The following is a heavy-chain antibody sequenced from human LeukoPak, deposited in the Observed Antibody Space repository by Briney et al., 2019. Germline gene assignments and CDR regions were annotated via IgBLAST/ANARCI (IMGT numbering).Heavy chain of an antibody. Sequence: GGSLRLSCAASGFTFSSYGMHWVRQAPGKGLEWVAVMSYDGSNKYYADSVKGRFTISRDNSKNTLYLQMNSLRAEDTAVYYCAKDNGRYGEYYFDYWGQGTLVTVPS. CDR2: MSYDGSNK. V-gene: IGHV3-30*18. CDR1: GFTFSSYG. D-gene: IGHD2-8*01. J-gene: IGHJ4*02. CDR3: AKDNGRYGEYYFDY.